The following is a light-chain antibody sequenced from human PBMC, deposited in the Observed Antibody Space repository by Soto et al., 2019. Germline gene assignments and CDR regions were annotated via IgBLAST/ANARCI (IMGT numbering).Light chain of an antibody. J-gene: IGKJ5*01. V-gene: IGKV3-15*01. CDR1: PTIYSN. Sequence: IGMTQSPATLSVSPGERATLSCRASPTIYSNVSWYQQRPGQPPRLLIYRSSSRATGIPARFSGSGSGTEFTLTISSLQSEDFAVYYCQQRSNWPITFGQGTRLEIK. CDR3: QQRSNWPIT. CDR2: RSS.